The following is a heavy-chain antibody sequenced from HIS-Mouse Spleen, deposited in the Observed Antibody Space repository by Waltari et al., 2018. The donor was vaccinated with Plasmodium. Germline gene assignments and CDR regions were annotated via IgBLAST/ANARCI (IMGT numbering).Heavy chain of an antibody. Sequence: QVQLQQWGAGLLKPSETLSLTCAVYGGSFSGYYWSWIRQPPGKGLEWIGEINHSGSTNYNPSLKSRVTISVDTSKNQFSLKLSSVTAVDTAVYYCARGLCGSSTSCYEAYYGMDVWGQGTTVTVSS. CDR3: ARGLCGSSTSCYEAYYGMDV. V-gene: IGHV4-34*01. D-gene: IGHD2-2*01. CDR2: INHSGST. CDR1: GGSFSGYY. J-gene: IGHJ6*02.